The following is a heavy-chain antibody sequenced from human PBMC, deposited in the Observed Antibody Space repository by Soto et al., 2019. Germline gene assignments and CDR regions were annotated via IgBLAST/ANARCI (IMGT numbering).Heavy chain of an antibody. J-gene: IGHJ4*02. CDR2: TYYRSKWYN. CDR3: ARWRRDRGWNNFDY. Sequence: QVQLQQSGPGLVKPSQTLSLTCAISGDSVSSNSAAWHWLRQSPSRGLEWLGRTYYRSKWYNDYAVSVKSRITINPDTPKNQFSLQLNSVTPEDTAVYYCARWRRDRGWNNFDYWGQGPLLTVSS. D-gene: IGHD1-1*01. CDR1: GDSVSSNSAA. V-gene: IGHV6-1*01.